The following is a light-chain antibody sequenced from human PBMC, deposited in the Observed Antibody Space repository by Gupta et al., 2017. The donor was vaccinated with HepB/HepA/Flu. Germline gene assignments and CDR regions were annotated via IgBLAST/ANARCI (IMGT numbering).Light chain of an antibody. V-gene: IGLV1-47*01. CDR2: RNS. CDR1: NSNIGTSF. Sequence: QSVLTQPPSASRTPGQRVTIPCSGSNSNIGTSFVYWYQQLPGTAPKLLIYRNSERPSGVPDRFSGSKSGTSASLAISGLRSEDEADYYCATWDVTLNGVVFGGGTKLTVL. J-gene: IGLJ2*01. CDR3: ATWDVTLNGVV.